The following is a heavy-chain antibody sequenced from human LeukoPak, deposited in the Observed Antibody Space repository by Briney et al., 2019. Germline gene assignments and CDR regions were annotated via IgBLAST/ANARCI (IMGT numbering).Heavy chain of an antibody. CDR1: GYTFTSYY. V-gene: IGHV1-46*01. CDR3: ARDPGDGDYADWFDP. CDR2: INPSGGST. J-gene: IGHJ5*02. D-gene: IGHD4-17*01. Sequence: ASVKVSCKASGYTFTSYYMHWVRQAPGQGLEWMGIINPSGGSTSYAQKFQGRVTMTRDTSTSTVYMELSSLRSEDTAVYYCARDPGDGDYADWFDPWGPGTLVTVSS.